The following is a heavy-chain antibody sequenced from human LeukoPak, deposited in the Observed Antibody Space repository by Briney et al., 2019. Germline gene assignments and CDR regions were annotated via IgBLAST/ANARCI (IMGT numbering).Heavy chain of an antibody. Sequence: SGGSLRLSCAASGFTFDGYGMSWVRQAPGKGLEWVSGINWNGGSTGYADSVKGRFAISRDNAKNSLYLQMNSLRAEDTALYYCARDGYSGYDSQDDYWGQGTLVTVSS. CDR2: INWNGGST. CDR1: GFTFDGYG. J-gene: IGHJ4*02. V-gene: IGHV3-20*04. D-gene: IGHD5-12*01. CDR3: ARDGYSGYDSQDDY.